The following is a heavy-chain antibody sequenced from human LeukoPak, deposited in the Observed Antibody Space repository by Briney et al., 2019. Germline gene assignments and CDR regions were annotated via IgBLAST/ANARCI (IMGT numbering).Heavy chain of an antibody. CDR1: GFAFSSQA. D-gene: IGHD3-22*01. CDR2: IYHSGST. J-gene: IGHJ6*02. V-gene: IGHV4-4*02. Sequence: GSLRLSCAASGFAFSSQAMGWVRQAPGKGLEWIGEIYHSGSTNYNPSLKSRVTISVDKSKNQFSLKLSSVTAADTAVYYCARGPYYYDSSGYYIPYYGMDVWGQGTTVTVSS. CDR3: ARGPYYYDSSGYYIPYYGMDV.